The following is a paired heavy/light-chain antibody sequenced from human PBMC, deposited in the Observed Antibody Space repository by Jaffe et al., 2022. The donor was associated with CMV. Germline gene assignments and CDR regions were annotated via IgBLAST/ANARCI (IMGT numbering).Light chain of an antibody. CDR1: QTVGSF. Sequence: EIVLTQSPATLSLSPGERATLSCRASQTVGSFLAWYQQKPGQAPRLLIYDASSRATGIPARFSGSGSGTDFTLTISSLEPEDFAIYYCQQRSNWPPFTFGPGTKVDIK. CDR3: QQRSNWPPFT. J-gene: IGKJ3*01. CDR2: DAS. V-gene: IGKV3-11*01.
Heavy chain of an antibody. J-gene: IGHJ6*02. CDR2: MYYSGST. CDR1: GGSISSSSYY. D-gene: IGHD3-10*02. CDR3: ARQVGALMLREVGMDV. Sequence: QLQLQESGPGLVKPWETLSLTCTVSGGSISSSSYYWGWIRQPPGKGLEWIGSMYYSGSTYYNPSLKSRVTISVDRSKNQFSLKLSSMTAADTAMYYCARQVGALMLREVGMDVWGQGTTVTVSS. V-gene: IGHV4-39*01.